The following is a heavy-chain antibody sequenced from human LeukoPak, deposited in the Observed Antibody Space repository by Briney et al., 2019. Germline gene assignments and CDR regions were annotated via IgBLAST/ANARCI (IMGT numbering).Heavy chain of an antibody. CDR1: GYTYTSYY. V-gene: IGHV1-46*01. CDR2: INPSGGST. CDR3: ARVDTAMVNDY. Sequence: GASVMVSCKASGYTYTSYYMHLVRQATGQGLEWMGIINPSGGSTSYAQKFQGRVTMTRDTSTSTVYMELSSLRSEDTAVYYCARVDTAMVNDYWGQGTLVTVSS. D-gene: IGHD5-18*01. J-gene: IGHJ4*02.